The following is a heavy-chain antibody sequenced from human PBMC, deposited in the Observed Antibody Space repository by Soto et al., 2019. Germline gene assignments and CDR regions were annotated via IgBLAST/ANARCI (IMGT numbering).Heavy chain of an antibody. CDR2: ISYDGNNK. CDR3: AKLITMVRGVIMDAFDI. V-gene: IGHV3-30*18. J-gene: IGHJ3*02. D-gene: IGHD3-10*01. Sequence: GGSLRLSCAASGFTFSSYDIHWVRQAPGKGLEWVALISYDGNNKYYADSVKGRFTIFRDNSKNTLYLQMNSLRAEDTAVYYCAKLITMVRGVIMDAFDIWGQGTMVTVSS. CDR1: GFTFSSYD.